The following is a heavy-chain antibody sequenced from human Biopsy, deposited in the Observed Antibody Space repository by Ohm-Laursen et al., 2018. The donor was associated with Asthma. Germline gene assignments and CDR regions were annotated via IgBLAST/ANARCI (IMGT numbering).Heavy chain of an antibody. CDR1: GFMFRSFG. J-gene: IGHJ4*02. CDR2: ISYDGNHK. Sequence: SIRLSCAASGFMFRSFGMHWVRQAPGKGLEWVAVISYDGNHKFYEDSVKGRFTISRDNSKNTLYLQMNSLRTEDTAVYYCAKRRGYSGHDNDYWGQGTLVIVSS. D-gene: IGHD5-12*01. CDR3: AKRRGYSGHDNDY. V-gene: IGHV3-30*18.